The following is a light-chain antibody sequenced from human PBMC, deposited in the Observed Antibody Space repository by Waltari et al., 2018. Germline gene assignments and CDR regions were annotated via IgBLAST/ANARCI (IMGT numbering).Light chain of an antibody. J-gene: IGKJ1*01. CDR3: QQHGTVPAT. Sequence: CRAEQRVGSRRLAWDKQRPGQGTRVVIYRASWGATGIPDRFRGSGAGTEFSLSISRLEPEDLSVYDCQQHGTVPATFGQGTKVEIK. V-gene: IGKV3-20*01. CDR2: RAS. CDR1: QRVGSRR.